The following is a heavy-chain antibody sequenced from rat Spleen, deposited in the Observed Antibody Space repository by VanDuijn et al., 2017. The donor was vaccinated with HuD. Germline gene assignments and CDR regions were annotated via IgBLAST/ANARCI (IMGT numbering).Heavy chain of an antibody. CDR1: GFSLTSYH. D-gene: IGHD1-6*01. Sequence: QVQLKESGPGLVQPSQTLSLTCTVSGFSLTSYHVSWVRQPPGKGLEWMGVIWTGGSTAYNSLLKSRLSISRDTSKSQVFLKMNSLQTEDTATYYCARVRYTTDYYNVGYVMDAWGQGASVTVSS. CDR2: IWTGGST. J-gene: IGHJ4*01. V-gene: IGHV2-43*01. CDR3: ARVRYTTDYYNVGYVMDA.